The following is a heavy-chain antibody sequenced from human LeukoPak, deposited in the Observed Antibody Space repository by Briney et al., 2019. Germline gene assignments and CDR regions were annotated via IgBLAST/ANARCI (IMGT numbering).Heavy chain of an antibody. Sequence: PSETLSLTCAVSGGSISSSNWWSWVRQPPGQGLEWIGEIYHSGSTNYNPSLKSRVTISVDKSKNQFSLKLSSVTAADTAVYYCARQGQWLLLQLFDYWGQGTLVTVSS. CDR1: GGSISSSNW. D-gene: IGHD3-22*01. CDR3: ARQGQWLLLQLFDY. J-gene: IGHJ4*02. CDR2: IYHSGST. V-gene: IGHV4-4*02.